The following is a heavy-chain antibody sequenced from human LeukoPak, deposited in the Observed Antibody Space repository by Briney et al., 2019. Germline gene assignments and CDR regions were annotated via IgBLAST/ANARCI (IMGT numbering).Heavy chain of an antibody. CDR2: IYYSGST. CDR1: GGSISSYY. D-gene: IGHD6-13*01. V-gene: IGHV4-59*01. J-gene: IGHJ5*02. Sequence: PSETLSLTCTVSGGSISSYYWSWIRQPPGKGLEWIGYIYYSGSTNYNPSLKGRVTISVDTSKNQFSLKLSSVTAADTAVYYCARVGGSSWFPFDPWGQGTLVTVSS. CDR3: ARVGGSSWFPFDP.